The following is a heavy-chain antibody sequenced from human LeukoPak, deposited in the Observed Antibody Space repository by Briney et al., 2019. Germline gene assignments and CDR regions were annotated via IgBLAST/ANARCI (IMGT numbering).Heavy chain of an antibody. CDR1: GFSFRDYW. D-gene: IGHD1-26*01. V-gene: IGHV3-74*01. CDR2: INGDETSK. Sequence: GGSLTLSCAASGFSFRDYWMHWIRQDPEKGLVWVSRINGDETSKIYADYVKGRFTISRDNAKNTLYLQMNSLRAEDTAVYYCARTLSGSYRDYWGQGTLVTVSS. CDR3: ARTLSGSYRDY. J-gene: IGHJ4*02.